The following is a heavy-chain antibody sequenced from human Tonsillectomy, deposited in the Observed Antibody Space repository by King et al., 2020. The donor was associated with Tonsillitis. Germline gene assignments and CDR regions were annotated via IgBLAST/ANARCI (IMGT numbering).Heavy chain of an antibody. Sequence: QVQLVESGGGVVQPGRSLRLSCAASGFIFRSYAMHWVRQAPGKGLEWVAVISHDARNTYYTNSVRGRLTISRDDSESTLYLQMSILRTDDTVVYFCAQAHGQWLETVDYWGQGTLVTVSS. D-gene: IGHD6-19*01. J-gene: IGHJ4*02. CDR2: ISHDARNT. CDR3: AQAHGQWLETVDY. V-gene: IGHV3-30*18. CDR1: GFIFRSYA.